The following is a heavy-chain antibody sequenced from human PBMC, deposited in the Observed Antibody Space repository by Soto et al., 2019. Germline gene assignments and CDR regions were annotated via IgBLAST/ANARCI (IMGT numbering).Heavy chain of an antibody. CDR3: ARGRWSTFDY. V-gene: IGHV6-1*01. Sequence: TLSLTCAVSGDSVSSNNIAWNWLRQSPWRGLEWLGRTYYRSKWYNEYAVSVRSRITINLDTSKNQFSLQLNSVTPEDTAVYYRARGRWSTFDYWAQGAQVTVSS. CDR2: TYYRSKWYN. D-gene: IGHD2-15*01. CDR1: GDSVSSNNIA. J-gene: IGHJ4*02.